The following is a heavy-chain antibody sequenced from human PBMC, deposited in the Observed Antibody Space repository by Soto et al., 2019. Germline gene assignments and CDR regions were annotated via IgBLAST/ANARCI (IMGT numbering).Heavy chain of an antibody. V-gene: IGHV1-8*01. CDR1: GYTFTSYD. D-gene: IGHD1-7*01. CDR2: MNPNSGNT. J-gene: IGHJ4*02. Sequence: QVQLVQSGAEVKKPGASVKVSCKASGYTFTSYDINWVRQATGQGLEWMGWMNPNSGNTGYAQKFQGRVTVTSDTSVSTSSMELSSLRSEDTAVYYCARGRSHELWGQGTQVTVSS. CDR3: ARGRSHEL.